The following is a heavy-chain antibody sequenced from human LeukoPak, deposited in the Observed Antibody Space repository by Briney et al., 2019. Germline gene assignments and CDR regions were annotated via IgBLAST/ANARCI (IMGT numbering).Heavy chain of an antibody. D-gene: IGHD2-2*01. CDR2: ISGSGGST. Sequence: PGGSLRLSCAASGFPFSSYAMSWVPQAPGKGLEWVSAISGSGGSTYYADSVKGRVTISRDNPKNTLYLQMNSLRAEDTAVYYCAKGLIFSPPIVVVPAAPGDYWGQGTLVTVSS. CDR1: GFPFSSYA. CDR3: AKGLIFSPPIVVVPAAPGDY. J-gene: IGHJ4*02. V-gene: IGHV3-23*01.